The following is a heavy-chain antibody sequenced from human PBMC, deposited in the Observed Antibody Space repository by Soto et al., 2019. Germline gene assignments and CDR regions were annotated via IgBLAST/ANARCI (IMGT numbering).Heavy chain of an antibody. V-gene: IGHV3-30-3*01. CDR3: ARDPPADSGDPPFDY. CDR1: GFSLSSSA. Sequence: QVQLVESGGGVVQPGRSLRLSCAASGFSLSSSAMHWVRQAPGKGLEWVAGISYDGGSKYYAGSVKGRFTISRDNSKNTLYLQMNSLRGEDTAVYYCARDPPADSGDPPFDYWGQGTLVTVSS. J-gene: IGHJ4*02. CDR2: ISYDGGSK. D-gene: IGHD4-17*01.